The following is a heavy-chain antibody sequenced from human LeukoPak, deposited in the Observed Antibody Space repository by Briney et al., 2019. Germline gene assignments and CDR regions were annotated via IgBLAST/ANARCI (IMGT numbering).Heavy chain of an antibody. D-gene: IGHD6-6*01. CDR2: VNPNSGNT. CDR3: ARGWGAARKDYYYYMDV. CDR1: GYTFTSYD. J-gene: IGHJ6*03. Sequence: ASVKVSCKASGYTFTSYDINWVRQATGQGLEWMGWVNPNSGNTGYAQKFQGRVTMTRNTSISTAYMELSSLRSEDTAVYYCARGWGAARKDYYYYMDVWGKGTTVTVSS. V-gene: IGHV1-8*01.